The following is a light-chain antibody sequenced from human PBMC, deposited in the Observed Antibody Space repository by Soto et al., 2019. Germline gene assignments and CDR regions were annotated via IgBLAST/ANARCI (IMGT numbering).Light chain of an antibody. CDR2: DVS. Sequence: QSALTQPRSVSGSLGQSGTISCTGTSSDVGGYNYVSWYQQHPGKAPKLMIYDVSKRPSGVPDRFSGSKSGNTASLTISGLQAEDEADYYCCSYAGSYTVVFGGGTKLTVL. J-gene: IGLJ2*01. CDR3: CSYAGSYTVV. V-gene: IGLV2-11*01. CDR1: SSDVGGYNY.